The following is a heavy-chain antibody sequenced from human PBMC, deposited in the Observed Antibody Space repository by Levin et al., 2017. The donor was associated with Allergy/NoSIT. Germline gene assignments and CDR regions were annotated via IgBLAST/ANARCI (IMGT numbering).Heavy chain of an antibody. V-gene: IGHV3-66*02. CDR3: ARDVTAAQRDYYYYYYMDV. J-gene: IGHJ6*03. Sequence: GESLKISCAASGFTVSSNYMSWVRQAPGKGLEWVSVIYSGGSTYYADSVKGRFTISRDNSKNTLYLQMNSLRAEDTAVYYCARDVTAAQRDYYYYYYMDVWGKGTTVTVSS. CDR1: GFTVSSNY. CDR2: IYSGGST. D-gene: IGHD2-2*01.